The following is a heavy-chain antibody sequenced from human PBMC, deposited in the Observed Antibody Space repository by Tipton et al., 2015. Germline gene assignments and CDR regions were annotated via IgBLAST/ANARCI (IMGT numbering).Heavy chain of an antibody. V-gene: IGHV4-34*01. D-gene: IGHD6-13*01. CDR3: ARGAGNSSTWDFDY. Sequence: TLPLTCAVYGGSFSGYTWTWIRQPPGKGLEWIGEISQSESAKSNPSLKSRVTISGDTSKNQISLNLTSVTAADTAVYYCARGAGNSSTWDFDYWGQGSLVTVSS. J-gene: IGHJ4*02. CDR2: ISQSESA. CDR1: GGSFSGYT.